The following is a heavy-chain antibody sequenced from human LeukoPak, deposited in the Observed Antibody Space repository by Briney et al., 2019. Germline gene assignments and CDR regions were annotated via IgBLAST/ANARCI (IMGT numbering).Heavy chain of an antibody. V-gene: IGHV4-34*01. CDR2: INHSGST. J-gene: IGHJ6*03. D-gene: IGHD6-6*01. Sequence: SETLSLTCAVYGGSFSGYYWSWIRQPPGKGLEWIGEINHSGSTNYNPPLKSRVTISVDTSKNQFSLRLSSVTAADTAVYYCARDWGVSARPGYMDVWGKGTTVTVSS. CDR1: GGSFSGYY. CDR3: ARDWGVSARPGYMDV.